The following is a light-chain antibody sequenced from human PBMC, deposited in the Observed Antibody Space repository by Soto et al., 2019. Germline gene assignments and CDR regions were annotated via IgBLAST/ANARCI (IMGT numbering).Light chain of an antibody. CDR2: DVS. CDR3: YSYTTSSTYV. V-gene: IGLV2-14*01. CDR1: SSDVGGYNY. Sequence: QSALTQPASVSGSPGKSITISCTGTSSDVGGYNYVSWYQQHPPKAPKLMIYDVSNRPSGVSDRFSGSKSGNTASLTISGLQAEDEADYSCYSYTTSSTYVFGTGTKLTVL. J-gene: IGLJ1*01.